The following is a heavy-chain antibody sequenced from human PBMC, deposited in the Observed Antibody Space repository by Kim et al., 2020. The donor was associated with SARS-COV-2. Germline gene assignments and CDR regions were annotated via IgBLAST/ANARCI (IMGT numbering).Heavy chain of an antibody. Sequence: PSLTSRVTMSVDTSKNQFSLGLSSVTAADTAVYYCARGRGGNYGNNAFDIWGQGTLVTVSS. D-gene: IGHD1-26*01. CDR3: ARGRGGNYGNNAFDI. J-gene: IGHJ3*02. V-gene: IGHV4-4*07.